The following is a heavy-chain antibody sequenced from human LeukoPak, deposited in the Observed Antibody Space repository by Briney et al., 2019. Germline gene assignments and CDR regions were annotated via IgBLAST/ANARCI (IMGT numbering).Heavy chain of an antibody. CDR2: ISPKNGNT. CDR1: GYTFTTYD. J-gene: IGHJ4*02. Sequence: ASVKVSCKASGYTFTTYDVNWVRQATGQGLEWMGWISPKNGNTGYAQKFQGRVTFTRNASISTAYMELSSLRSEDTAVYFCARGHEYSSSSYVIWGQGTRVTVSS. CDR3: ARGHEYSSSSYVI. D-gene: IGHD3-22*01. V-gene: IGHV1-8*03.